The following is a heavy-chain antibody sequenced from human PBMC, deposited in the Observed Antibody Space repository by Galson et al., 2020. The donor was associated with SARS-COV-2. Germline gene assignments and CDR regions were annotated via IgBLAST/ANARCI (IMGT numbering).Heavy chain of an antibody. V-gene: IGHV1-58*02. D-gene: IGHD4-17*01. CDR3: AAMWAGMTTGGGC. Sequence: SVKVSCKASGFTFTSSAIQWVRQARGQRLEWIGWIVVGSGNTNYAQEFQERVTITRDMPTSTAYMELSSLRSEDTAVYYCAAMWAGMTTGGGCWGQGTLVTVSS. CDR1: GFTFTSSA. J-gene: IGHJ4*02. CDR2: IVVGSGNT.